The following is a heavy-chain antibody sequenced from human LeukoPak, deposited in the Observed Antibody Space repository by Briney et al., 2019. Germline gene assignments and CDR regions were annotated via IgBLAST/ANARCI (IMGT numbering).Heavy chain of an antibody. D-gene: IGHD3-22*01. CDR1: GFTLSSYA. Sequence: TGGSLRLSCAASGFTLSSYAMSWVRQAPGKGLEWVSAISDSGNTYHADSVKGRFTISRDSSKNTLFLQMNRLRPEDAAVYYCAKVYYYDSSGYYPLTVFDYWGQGTLVTVSS. CDR2: ISDSGNT. V-gene: IGHV3-23*01. J-gene: IGHJ4*02. CDR3: AKVYYYDSSGYYPLTVFDY.